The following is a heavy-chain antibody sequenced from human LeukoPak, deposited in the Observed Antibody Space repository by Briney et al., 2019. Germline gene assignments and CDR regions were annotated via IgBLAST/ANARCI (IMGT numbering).Heavy chain of an antibody. J-gene: IGHJ4*02. CDR3: AKDVPSMAAPFDH. CDR2: MSHDGRKT. Sequence: GRSLRLSCEALGFTFSSYGMHWVRQTPGKGLEWVAVMSHDGRKTFYAGSAKGRFTISRDNSNNTLYLQLSSLRVDDTAVYYCAKDVPSMAAPFDHWGQGALVTVSS. D-gene: IGHD5-24*01. CDR1: GFTFSSYG. V-gene: IGHV3-30*18.